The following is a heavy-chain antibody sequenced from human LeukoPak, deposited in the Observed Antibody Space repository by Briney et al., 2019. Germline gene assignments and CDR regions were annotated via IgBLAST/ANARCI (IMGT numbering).Heavy chain of an antibody. CDR3: AWVWTYYFDMAV. V-gene: IGHV3-15*01. Sequence: PGGSLRLSCEGSGFTFSDARMNWVRQAPGKGLEWVGRMKSRGSGGTTDYAAPVKGRFTISRDDSKNTLFLQMSSLQAEDTAVYYCAWVWTYYFDMAVWGQGTTVTVSS. CDR1: GFTFSDAR. D-gene: IGHD3/OR15-3a*01. J-gene: IGHJ6*02. CDR2: MKSRGSGGTT.